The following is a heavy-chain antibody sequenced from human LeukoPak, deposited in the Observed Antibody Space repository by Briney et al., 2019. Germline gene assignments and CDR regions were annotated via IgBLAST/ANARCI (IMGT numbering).Heavy chain of an antibody. CDR1: GGSISSSSYY. D-gene: IGHD6-19*01. CDR2: IYYSGNT. Sequence: SETLSLTCTVSGGSISSSSYYWGWIRQPPGKGLEWIGTIYYSGNTYYNPSLKSRVSISVDTSKNQFSLKLGSVTAADTAVYYCARQAVAGNGFDYWGQGTLVTVSS. CDR3: ARQAVAGNGFDY. J-gene: IGHJ4*02. V-gene: IGHV4-39*01.